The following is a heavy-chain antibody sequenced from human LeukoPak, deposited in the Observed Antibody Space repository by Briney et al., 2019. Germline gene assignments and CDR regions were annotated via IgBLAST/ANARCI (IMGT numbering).Heavy chain of an antibody. V-gene: IGHV1-2*02. Sequence: ASVKVSCKASGYTFTGYYVHWVRQAPGQGLEWMGWINPNSGGTNYAQKFQGRVTMTRDTSISTAYMELSRLRSDDTAVYYCARGGYSGYENFDYWGQGTLVTVSS. CDR3: ARGGYSGYENFDY. CDR2: INPNSGGT. CDR1: GYTFTGYY. D-gene: IGHD5-12*01. J-gene: IGHJ4*02.